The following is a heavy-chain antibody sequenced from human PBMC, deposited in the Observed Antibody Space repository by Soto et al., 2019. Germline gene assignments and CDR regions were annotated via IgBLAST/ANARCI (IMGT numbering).Heavy chain of an antibody. V-gene: IGHV3-23*05. CDR1: GLTFSTYA. J-gene: IGHJ4*02. CDR2: IHKTGTIT. CDR3: VRDLNYKFFFDL. Sequence: EGHVVESGGDLVQPGDSPTISCAASGLTFSTYAMSWVRQAPGKGLEWVSGIHKTGTITFYADSVKGRFTISRDNSKNTLYLHMRSLRDGDTAVYYCVRDLNYKFFFDLWGQGTLVTVSS. D-gene: IGHD3-10*01.